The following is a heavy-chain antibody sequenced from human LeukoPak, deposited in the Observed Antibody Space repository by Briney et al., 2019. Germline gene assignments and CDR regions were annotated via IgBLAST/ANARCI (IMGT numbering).Heavy chain of an antibody. CDR1: GFNFRTYA. CDR3: ARGYYLGSGSYDY. Sequence: GGSLRLSCAASGFNFRTYAMHWVRQAPGKGLEWMAIISYDGSSEYYADSVKGRFTVSRDNSENTLSLHMNSLRPEDTAVYFCARGYYLGSGSYDYWGQGALVTVSS. D-gene: IGHD3-10*01. CDR2: ISYDGSSE. V-gene: IGHV3-30*01. J-gene: IGHJ4*02.